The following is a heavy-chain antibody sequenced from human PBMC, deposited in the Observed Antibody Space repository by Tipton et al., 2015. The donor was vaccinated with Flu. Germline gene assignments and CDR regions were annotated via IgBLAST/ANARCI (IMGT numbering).Heavy chain of an antibody. CDR3: ARDRWLDYYGSGRDKWFDP. CDR2: IIPIFGTA. V-gene: IGHV1-69*01. D-gene: IGHD3-10*01. J-gene: IGHJ5*02. CDR1: GDTFSTYT. Sequence: QVQLVQSGAEVKKPGSSVKVSCRASGDTFSTYTVSWVRQAPGQGLEWMGRIIPIFGTANYAQKFQGRVTITADGSTSTAYMELSSLRSEDTAVYYCARDRWLDYYGSGRDKWFDPWGQGTLVTVSS.